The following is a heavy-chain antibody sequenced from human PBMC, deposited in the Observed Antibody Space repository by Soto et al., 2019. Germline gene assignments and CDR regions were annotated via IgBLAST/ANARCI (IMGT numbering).Heavy chain of an antibody. J-gene: IGHJ4*02. CDR3: ASDPGYSTHWFDFRTSEVALAL. CDR1: GYTFTSRH. D-gene: IGHD1-26*01. Sequence: QVQLVQSGAEVKKPGASVKVSCKASGYTFTSRHVHWVLQAPGQGLEWMGWINPNSGDTNYLQNFQNWVTMTTDTSITTVYMELTSLRSDATAVYYRASDPGYSTHWFDFRTSEVALALWGQGT. CDR2: INPNSGDT. V-gene: IGHV1-2*04.